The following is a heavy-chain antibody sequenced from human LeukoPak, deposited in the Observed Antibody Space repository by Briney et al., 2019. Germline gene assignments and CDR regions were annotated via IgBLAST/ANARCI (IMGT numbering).Heavy chain of an antibody. Sequence: ASVKVSCKASGYTFTSYDINWVRQATGQGLEWMGWMNPNSGNTGYAQKFQGRVTMTRNTSLSTVYMELRSLRSDDTAVYYCARYGSSWSPVDPWGQGTLVTVSS. CDR1: GYTFTSYD. V-gene: IGHV1-8*01. CDR2: MNPNSGNT. J-gene: IGHJ5*02. D-gene: IGHD6-13*01. CDR3: ARYGSSWSPVDP.